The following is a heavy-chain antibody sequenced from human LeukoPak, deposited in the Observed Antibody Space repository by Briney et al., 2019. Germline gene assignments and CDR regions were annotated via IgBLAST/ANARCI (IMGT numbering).Heavy chain of an antibody. CDR2: ISGSGSNT. Sequence: PGGSLRLSCAASGFTFSSYAMTWVRQAPGKGLEWVSAISGSGSNTYYADSVKGRFIISRDNSKNTLHLQINSLSAEDTAVYSCAASPRESWIQLWSLQDYWGQGTLVTVSS. CDR1: GFTFSSYA. V-gene: IGHV3-23*01. J-gene: IGHJ4*02. CDR3: AASPRESWIQLWSLQDY. D-gene: IGHD5-18*01.